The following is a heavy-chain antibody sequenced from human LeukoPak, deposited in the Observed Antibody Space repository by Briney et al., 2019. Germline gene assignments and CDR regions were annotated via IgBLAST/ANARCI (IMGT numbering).Heavy chain of an antibody. V-gene: IGHV4-59*01. D-gene: IGHD4-17*01. Sequence: NPSETLPLTCTVSGGSISSYYWSWIRQPPGKGLEWIGYIYYSGSTNYNPSLKSRVTISVDTSKNQFSLKLSSVTAADTAVYYCARGFTSVYFDYWGQGTLVTVSP. J-gene: IGHJ4*02. CDR3: ARGFTSVYFDY. CDR1: GGSISSYY. CDR2: IYYSGST.